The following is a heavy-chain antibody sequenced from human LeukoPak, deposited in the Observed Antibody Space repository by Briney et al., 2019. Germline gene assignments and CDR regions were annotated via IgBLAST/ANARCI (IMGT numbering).Heavy chain of an antibody. CDR2: IYYSGST. D-gene: IGHD4-17*01. J-gene: IGHJ5*02. CDR3: ARAPVDYGDYLGSVDP. Sequence: PSETLSLTCTVSGGSISSYYWSWIRQPPGKGLEWIGYIYYSGSTNYNPSLKSRVTISVDTSKNQFSLKLSSVTAADTAVYYCARAPVDYGDYLGSVDPWGQGTLVTVSS. CDR1: GGSISSYY. V-gene: IGHV4-59*01.